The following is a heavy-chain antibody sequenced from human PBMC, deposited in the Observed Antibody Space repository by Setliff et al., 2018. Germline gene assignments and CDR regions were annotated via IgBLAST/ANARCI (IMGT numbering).Heavy chain of an antibody. J-gene: IGHJ5*02. CDR3: VRGFTIIGVVKLERWFDP. CDR2: ISHSGST. CDR1: GYSINSDCF. V-gene: IGHV4-38-2*01. D-gene: IGHD3-3*01. Sequence: SETLSLTCAVSGYSINSDCFWGWIRQPPGKGLEWIGTISHSGSTSYNSSLKSRVTMSVDTSKNQFFLKLSSVTAADTAVYYCVRGFTIIGVVKLERWFDPWGQGTLVTVSS.